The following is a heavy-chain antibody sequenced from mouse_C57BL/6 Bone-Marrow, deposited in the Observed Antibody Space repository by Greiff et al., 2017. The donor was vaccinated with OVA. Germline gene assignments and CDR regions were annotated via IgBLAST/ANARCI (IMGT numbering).Heavy chain of an antibody. CDR2: INPNNGGT. CDR1: GYTFTDYN. CDR3: ARSLYGYDGWFAY. D-gene: IGHD2-2*01. V-gene: IGHV1-18*01. J-gene: IGHJ3*01. Sequence: EVQLQQSGPELVKPGASVKIPCKASGYTFTDYNMDWVKQSHGKSLEWIGDINPNNGGTIYNQKFKGKATLTVDKSSSTAYMELRSLTSEDTAVYYCARSLYGYDGWFAYWGQGTLVTVSA.